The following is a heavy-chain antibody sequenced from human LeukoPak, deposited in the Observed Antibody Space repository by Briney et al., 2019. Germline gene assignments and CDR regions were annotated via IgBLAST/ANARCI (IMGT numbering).Heavy chain of an antibody. CDR2: IYSGGNT. CDR3: ARVGGAYSSSWYSHYYYYMDV. CDR1: GFTVSSNS. J-gene: IGHJ6*03. V-gene: IGHV3-53*01. Sequence: GGSLRLSCTVSGFTVSSNSMSWVRQAPGKGLEWVSFIYSGGNTHYSDSVKGRFTISRDNAKNSLYLQMNSLRAEDTAVYYCARVGGAYSSSWYSHYYYYMDVWGKGTTVTISS. D-gene: IGHD6-13*01.